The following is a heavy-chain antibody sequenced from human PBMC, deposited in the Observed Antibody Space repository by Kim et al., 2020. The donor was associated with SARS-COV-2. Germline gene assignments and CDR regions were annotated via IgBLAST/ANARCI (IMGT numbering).Heavy chain of an antibody. J-gene: IGHJ4*02. V-gene: IGHV4-4*07. CDR1: GDSISTYY. CDR2: VYTSGST. Sequence: SETLSLTCTVSGDSISTYYWTWIRQPAGKGLEWIGRVYTSGSTHYNPSLKSRVTMSLDTSKNQFSLTLTSVTAAVTAVSYCARAIPAPGSDYFDYWGQGT. CDR3: ARAIPAPGSDYFDY. D-gene: IGHD6-13*01.